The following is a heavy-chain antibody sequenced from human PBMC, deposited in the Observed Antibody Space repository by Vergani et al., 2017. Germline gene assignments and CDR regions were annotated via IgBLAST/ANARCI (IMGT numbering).Heavy chain of an antibody. CDR1: GYSFNNYA. J-gene: IGHJ2*01. V-gene: IGHV7-4-1*01. Sequence: QEQLVQSGSELKKPGASVKVSCKASGYSFNNYAIHWVRQAPGQGLEWMGWINPTTGNPTYARAFTGRFVFSLDTSISTAYLQIGSLKAEDTAVYFCARAKRGRGTLVTVSS. CDR3: ARAK. CDR2: INPTTGNP.